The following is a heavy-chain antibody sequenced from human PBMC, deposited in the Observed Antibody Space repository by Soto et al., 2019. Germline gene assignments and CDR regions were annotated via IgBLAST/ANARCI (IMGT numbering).Heavy chain of an antibody. CDR1: GFTLTTYS. Sequence: EVQLVESGGGLVKPGGSLRLSCAASGFTLTTYSMNWVRQASGKGLEWAASISSSSSHIYYADSVKGRFTISRDNARNSLYLQMNSLRAEDTAVYYCVRERGLSSYYGMDVWGQGTTVTVSS. J-gene: IGHJ6*02. CDR3: VRERGLSSYYGMDV. CDR2: ISSSSSHI. V-gene: IGHV3-21*02. D-gene: IGHD3-10*01.